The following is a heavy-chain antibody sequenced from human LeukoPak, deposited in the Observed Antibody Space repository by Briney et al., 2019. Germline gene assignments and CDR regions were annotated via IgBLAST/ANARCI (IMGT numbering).Heavy chain of an antibody. CDR3: ARSYSSSWYEAFDI. CDR1: GFTFSSYA. D-gene: IGHD6-13*01. J-gene: IGHJ3*02. CDR2: ISYDGSNK. Sequence: GRSLRLSCAASGFTFSSYAMHWVRQAPGRGLEWVAVISYDGSNKYYADSVKGRFTISRDNSKNTLYLQMNSLRAEDTAVYYCARSYSSSWYEAFDIWGQGTMVTVSS. V-gene: IGHV3-30-3*01.